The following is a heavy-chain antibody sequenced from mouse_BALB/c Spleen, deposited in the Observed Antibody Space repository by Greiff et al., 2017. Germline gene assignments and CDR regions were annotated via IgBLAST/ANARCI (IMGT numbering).Heavy chain of an antibody. CDR2: IRSKSNNYAT. D-gene: IGHD2-4*01. CDR3: VRRDYGDD. CDR1: GFTFNTYA. V-gene: IGHV10-1*02. J-gene: IGHJ2*01. Sequence: EVQGVESGGGLVQPKGSLKLSCAASGFTFNTYAMNWVRQAPGKGLEWVARIRSKSNNYATYYADSVEDRFTISRDYSQSMLYLQMNNLKTEDTAMYYCVRRDYGDDWGQGTTLTVSS.